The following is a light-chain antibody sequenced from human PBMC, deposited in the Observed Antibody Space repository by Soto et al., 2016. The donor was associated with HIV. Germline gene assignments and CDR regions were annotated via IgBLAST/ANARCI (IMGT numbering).Light chain of an antibody. CDR3: QQYNNYWT. CDR1: QSINSW. V-gene: IGKV1-5*03. Sequence: DIQMTQSPSTLSASVGDRVTITCRASQSINSWLAWYQQKAGKAPKLLIYKASSLESGVPSRFSGSGSGTEFTLTISSLQADDAATYYCQQYNNYWTFGQGTRVEIK. J-gene: IGKJ1*01. CDR2: KAS.